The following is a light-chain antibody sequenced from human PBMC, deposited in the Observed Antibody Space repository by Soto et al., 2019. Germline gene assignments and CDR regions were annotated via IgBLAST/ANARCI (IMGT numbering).Light chain of an antibody. CDR2: AAS. Sequence: EVVLTQSPGTLSLSPGQRATLSCRASQTLSSSYLAWYQRKPGQPPRLLIYAASSRATGIPDRFSGSGSGTVFTLPISRLEPEDFAVYYCQQYANSPYTFGQGTKLEI. CDR1: QTLSSSY. J-gene: IGKJ2*01. V-gene: IGKV3-20*01. CDR3: QQYANSPYT.